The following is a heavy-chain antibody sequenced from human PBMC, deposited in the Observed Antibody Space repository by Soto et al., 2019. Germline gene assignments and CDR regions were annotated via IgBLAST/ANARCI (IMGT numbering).Heavy chain of an antibody. CDR2: IIPIFGST. CDR1: GGTFSNSA. D-gene: IGHD3-22*01. Sequence: SLKVSCKASGGTFSNSAITWVRQAPGQGLEWVGGIIPIFGSTNYAQKLQGRVTMTTDTSTSTAYMELRSLRSDDTAVYYCARDVASDSSGYYYHWGQGTLVTVSS. J-gene: IGHJ5*02. V-gene: IGHV1-69*05. CDR3: ARDVASDSSGYYYH.